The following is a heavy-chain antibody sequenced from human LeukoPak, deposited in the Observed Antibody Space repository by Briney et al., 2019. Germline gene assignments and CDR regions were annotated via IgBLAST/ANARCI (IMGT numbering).Heavy chain of an antibody. CDR1: GGTFSSYA. Sequence: EASVKVSCKASGGTFSSYAISWVRQAPGQGLEWMGGIIPIFGTANYAQKFQGRVTITTDESTSTAYMELRSLRSDDTAVYYCARLKGDGYTYYYYYGMDVWGQGTTVTVSS. CDR3: ARLKGDGYTYYYYYGMDV. D-gene: IGHD5-24*01. V-gene: IGHV1-69*05. J-gene: IGHJ6*02. CDR2: IIPIFGTA.